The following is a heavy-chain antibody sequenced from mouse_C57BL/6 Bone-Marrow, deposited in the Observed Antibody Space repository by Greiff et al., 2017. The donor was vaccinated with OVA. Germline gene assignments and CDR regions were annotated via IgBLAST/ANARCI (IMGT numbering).Heavy chain of an antibody. Sequence: EVKLMESGGGLVQPGRSLRLSCATSGFTFSDFYMEWVRQAPGKGLEWIAASRNKANDYTTEYSASVKGRFIVSRDTSQSILYLQMNALRAEDTAIYYCARDNWDWCFDVWGTGTTVTVSS. CDR2: SRNKANDYTT. CDR3: ARDNWDWCFDV. J-gene: IGHJ1*03. V-gene: IGHV7-1*01. D-gene: IGHD4-1*01. CDR1: GFTFSDFY.